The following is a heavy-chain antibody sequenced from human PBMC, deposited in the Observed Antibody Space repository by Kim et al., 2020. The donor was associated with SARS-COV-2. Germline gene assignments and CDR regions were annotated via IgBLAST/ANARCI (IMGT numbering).Heavy chain of an antibody. J-gene: IGHJ4*02. Sequence: YPDSGKGRFTVSRDDGKNSVFLQMNSLRDEDTALYYCARRMALSAMDYWGQGTLVTVSS. D-gene: IGHD2-8*01. V-gene: IGHV3-48*02. CDR3: ARRMALSAMDY.